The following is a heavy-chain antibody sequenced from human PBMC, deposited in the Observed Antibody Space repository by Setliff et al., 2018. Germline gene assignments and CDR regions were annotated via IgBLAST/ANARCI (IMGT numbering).Heavy chain of an antibody. Sequence: GESLKISCKGSGYRFTTYWIAWVRQKPGKGLEWMGIVYPGDSDTQYSPSFQGQVTFSSDKSINTAYLHLSSLKASDTAMYYCVRHPYYDSSGYYSYFDYWGQGALVTVSS. J-gene: IGHJ4*02. CDR1: GYRFTTYW. CDR3: VRHPYYDSSGYYSYFDY. D-gene: IGHD3-22*01. CDR2: VYPGDSDT. V-gene: IGHV5-51*01.